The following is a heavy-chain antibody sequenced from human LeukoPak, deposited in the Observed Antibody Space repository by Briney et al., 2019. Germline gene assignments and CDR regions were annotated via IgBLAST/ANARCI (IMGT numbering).Heavy chain of an antibody. CDR2: IYYSGST. CDR3: AIHVGYCSGGSCYSPLYYFDY. J-gene: IGHJ4*02. V-gene: IGHV4-31*03. CDR1: GGSISSGGYY. Sequence: SQTLSLTCTVSGGSISSGGYYWSWIRQHPGKGLEWIGYIYYSGSTYYNPSLKSRVTISVDTPKNQFSLKLSSVTAADTAVYYCAIHVGYCSGGSCYSPLYYFDYWGQGTLVTVSS. D-gene: IGHD2-15*01.